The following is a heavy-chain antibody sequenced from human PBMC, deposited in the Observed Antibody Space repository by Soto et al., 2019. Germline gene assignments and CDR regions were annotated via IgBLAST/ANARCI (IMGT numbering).Heavy chain of an antibody. D-gene: IGHD3-3*01. J-gene: IGHJ4*02. V-gene: IGHV3-11*06. Sequence: QVQLVESGGGLVKPGGSLRLSCAASGFSFSDFCMSWIRQAPGKGLEWLSYITDSSTYTNYADSVKGRFTISRDNVKNSLYLQMNSLRSEDTALYYCARDLYPAESVSVNWGQGTLVPVSS. CDR3: ARDLYPAESVSVN. CDR1: GFSFSDFC. CDR2: ITDSSTYT.